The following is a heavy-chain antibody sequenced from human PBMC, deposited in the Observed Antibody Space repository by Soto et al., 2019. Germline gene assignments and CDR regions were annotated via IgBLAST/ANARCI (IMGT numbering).Heavy chain of an antibody. J-gene: IGHJ5*02. D-gene: IGHD3-10*01. CDR3: ARDPSKVRGVIINWFDP. V-gene: IGHV3-30-3*01. CDR2: ISYDGSNK. CDR1: GFTFSSYA. Sequence: PGGSLRLSCAASGFTFSSYAMHWVRQAPGKGLEWVAVISYDGSNKYYADSVKGRFTISRDNSKNTLYLQMNSLRAEDTAVYYCARDPSKVRGVIINWFDPWGQGPLVTVSS.